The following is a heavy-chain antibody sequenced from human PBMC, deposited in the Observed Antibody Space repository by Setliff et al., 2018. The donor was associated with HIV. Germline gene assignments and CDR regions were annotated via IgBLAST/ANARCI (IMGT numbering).Heavy chain of an antibody. J-gene: IGHJ5*01. CDR3: ARQGSWLDS. CDR2: IYYSGST. D-gene: IGHD2-15*01. CDR1: GGSISSGGYY. Sequence: PSETLSLTCTVSGGSISSGGYYWSWIRQHPGKGLEWIGYIYYSGSTYYNPSLKSRVTISVDTSKNHVSLRLNSVTAADTAVYYCARQGSWLDSWGQGTLVTVSS. V-gene: IGHV4-31*03.